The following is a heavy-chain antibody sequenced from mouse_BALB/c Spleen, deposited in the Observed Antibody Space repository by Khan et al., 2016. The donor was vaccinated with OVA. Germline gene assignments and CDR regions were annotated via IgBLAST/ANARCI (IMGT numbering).Heavy chain of an antibody. CDR2: IWGGGGT. V-gene: IGHV2-6-4*01. CDR3: ARAYYRYDGYYAMDY. CDR1: GFSLSRYN. D-gene: IGHD2-14*01. J-gene: IGHJ4*01. Sequence: QVQLKQSGPGLVAPSQSLSITCTVSGFSLSRYNIHWVRQPPGKGLEWLGMIWGGGGTDYNSTLKSRLSISKDNSKNQVFLKMNSLQTDDTAMYFCARAYYRYDGYYAMDYRGQGTSVTVSS.